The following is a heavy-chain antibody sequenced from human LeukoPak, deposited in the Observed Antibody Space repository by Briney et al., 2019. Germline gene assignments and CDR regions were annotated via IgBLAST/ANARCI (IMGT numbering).Heavy chain of an antibody. Sequence: GGSLRLSCTASGFTFGDYAMSWVRQAPGKGLEWVGFIRSKAYGGTTEYAASVKGRFTISRDDSKSIAYLQMNSLKTEDTAVYYCTREGLRWYNYYYYYMDVWGKGTTVTVSS. CDR1: GFTFGDYA. J-gene: IGHJ6*03. CDR2: IRSKAYGGTT. D-gene: IGHD4-23*01. V-gene: IGHV3-49*04. CDR3: TREGLRWYNYYYYYMDV.